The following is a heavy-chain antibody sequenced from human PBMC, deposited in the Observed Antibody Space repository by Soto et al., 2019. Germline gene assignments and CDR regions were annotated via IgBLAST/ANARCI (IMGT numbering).Heavy chain of an antibody. Sequence: QVHLVQSGAEVKNPGASVKVSCKASGYTFTSYYMHWVRQAPGQGLEWMGIINPSGGSTSYAQTFQGRVTMTRDTSTRTVYMELSSLRSEDTAVYYCARVRRSSGYYYGSWGQGTPVTVSS. V-gene: IGHV1-46*01. CDR2: INPSGGST. J-gene: IGHJ5*02. CDR1: GYTFTSYY. CDR3: ARVRRSSGYYYGS. D-gene: IGHD3-22*01.